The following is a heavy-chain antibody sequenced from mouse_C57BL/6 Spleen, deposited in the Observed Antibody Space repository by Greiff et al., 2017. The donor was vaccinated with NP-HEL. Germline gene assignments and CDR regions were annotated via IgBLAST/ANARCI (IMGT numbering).Heavy chain of an antibody. CDR1: GYTFTSYW. CDR3: AGRYFDV. J-gene: IGHJ1*03. CDR2: LDPSTGGT. Sequence: QVQLQQPGAELVKPGASVKLYCKASGYTFTSYWMQWVKQRPGQGLAWIGELDPSTGGTTYNQKFKAKATLTVYKSSSTAYMQLKSLTSEDSAVYYCAGRYFDVWGTGTTVTVSS. V-gene: IGHV1-50*01.